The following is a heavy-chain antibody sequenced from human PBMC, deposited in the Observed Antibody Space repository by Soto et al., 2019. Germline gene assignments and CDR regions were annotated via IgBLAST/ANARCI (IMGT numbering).Heavy chain of an antibody. CDR2: IYWDDDK. CDR1: GFSLSTSGVG. D-gene: IGHD3-10*01. Sequence: QITLKESGPTLVKPTQTLTLTCTFSGFSLSTSGVGVGWIRQPPGKALEWLALIYWDDDKRYSPSLKSRLTITTDTSNNQVVLTMTNMDPVDTATCYCPHHSGSEDYWGQGTLVTVSS. J-gene: IGHJ4*02. CDR3: PHHSGSEDY. V-gene: IGHV2-5*02.